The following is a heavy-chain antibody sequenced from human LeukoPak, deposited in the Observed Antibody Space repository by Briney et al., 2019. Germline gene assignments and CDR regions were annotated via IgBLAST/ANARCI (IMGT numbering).Heavy chain of an antibody. J-gene: IGHJ1*01. CDR3: AGSPKYSSSWFEYFQH. Sequence: GGSLRLSCAASGFTFRSYAIYWVRQAPGKGLEWVSGISGSGGETYFADSVKGRFTISRDNSKNTVYLQMNSLRAEDTAVYFCAGSPKYSSSWFEYFQHWGQGTLVTVSS. CDR2: ISGSGGET. D-gene: IGHD6-13*01. V-gene: IGHV3-23*01. CDR1: GFTFRSYA.